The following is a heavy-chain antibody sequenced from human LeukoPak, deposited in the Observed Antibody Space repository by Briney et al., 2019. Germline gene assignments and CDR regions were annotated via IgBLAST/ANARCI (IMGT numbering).Heavy chain of an antibody. Sequence: SVTVSFKASGGTFDTYTFAWVRQTPGQGLEWMGRIVPMLAITNYAQKFQGRVTITADKSTRTAYMELSSLSSEDTAVYFCASAAYYYDSSGPPRFDIWGQGTMITVSS. V-gene: IGHV1-69*02. CDR2: IVPMLAIT. CDR3: ASAAYYYDSSGPPRFDI. J-gene: IGHJ3*02. D-gene: IGHD3-22*01. CDR1: GGTFDTYT.